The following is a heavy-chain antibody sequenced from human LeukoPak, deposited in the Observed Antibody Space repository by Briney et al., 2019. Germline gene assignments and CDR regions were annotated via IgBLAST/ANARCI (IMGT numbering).Heavy chain of an antibody. Sequence: PGGSLRLSCAASGFTFSSYSMNWVRQAPGKGLEWVSSISSSSSYIYYADSVKGRFTISRDNAKNSLYLQMNSLRAEDTALYYCARDKDYSSSWANDAFDIWGQGTMVTVSS. CDR1: GFTFSSYS. CDR3: ARDKDYSSSWANDAFDI. V-gene: IGHV3-21*01. J-gene: IGHJ3*02. CDR2: ISSSSSYI. D-gene: IGHD6-13*01.